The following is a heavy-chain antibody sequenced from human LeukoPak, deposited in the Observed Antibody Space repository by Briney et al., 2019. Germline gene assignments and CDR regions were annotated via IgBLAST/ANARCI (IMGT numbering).Heavy chain of an antibody. V-gene: IGHV3-9*01. D-gene: IGHD3-9*01. CDR1: GFTFDDYA. CDR3: AKGYRNYDILTGLPLGFGMDV. Sequence: PGRSLRLSCAASGFTFDDYAMHWVRQAPGKGLEWVSGISWNSGSISYADSVKGRFTISRDNAKNSLYLQMNSLRAEDTALYYCAKGYRNYDILTGLPLGFGMDVWGQGTTVTVSS. CDR2: ISWNSGSI. J-gene: IGHJ6*02.